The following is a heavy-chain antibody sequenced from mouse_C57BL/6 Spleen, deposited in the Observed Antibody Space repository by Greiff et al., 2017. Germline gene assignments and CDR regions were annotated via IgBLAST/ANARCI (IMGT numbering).Heavy chain of an antibody. Sequence: EVQLQQSGTVLARPGASVKMSCKTSGYTFTSYWMHWVKQRPGQGLEWIGAIYPGNSDTSYNQKFKGKAKLTAVTSASTAYMELSSLTNEDSAVYYCTRKNYSKYYFDYWGQGTTLTVSS. J-gene: IGHJ2*01. D-gene: IGHD2-5*01. CDR3: TRKNYSKYYFDY. V-gene: IGHV1-5*01. CDR2: IYPGNSDT. CDR1: GYTFTSYW.